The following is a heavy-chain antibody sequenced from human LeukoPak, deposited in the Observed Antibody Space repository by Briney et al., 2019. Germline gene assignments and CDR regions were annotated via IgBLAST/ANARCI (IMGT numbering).Heavy chain of an antibody. CDR1: GFTFSNSW. Sequence: GGSLRLSCAASGFTFSNSWMHWVRQAPGKGLVWVSRINSDGKTTTYADSVKGRFTISRDNAKNTLYLQMNSLSAEDTAVYYCARDLRGGCYDPWGQGTLVTVSS. CDR3: ARDLRGGCYDP. V-gene: IGHV3-74*01. CDR2: INSDGKTT. D-gene: IGHD3-10*01. J-gene: IGHJ5*02.